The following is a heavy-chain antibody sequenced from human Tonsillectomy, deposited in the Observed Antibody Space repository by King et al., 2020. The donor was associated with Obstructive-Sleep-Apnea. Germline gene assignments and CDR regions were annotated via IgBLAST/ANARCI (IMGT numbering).Heavy chain of an antibody. J-gene: IGHJ6*02. V-gene: IGHV3-33*01. CDR3: ARASPLRTGNYYGMDV. CDR2: IWYDGSNK. Sequence: VQLVESGGGVVQPGRSLRLSCAASGFTFNSFGMDWVRQAPGKGLEWVAFIWYDGSNKYYADSVKGRFTISRDNSKNTLYLQMNSLRAEDTAVYYCARASPLRTGNYYGMDVWGQGTTVTVSS. D-gene: IGHD3/OR15-3a*01. CDR1: GFTFNSFG.